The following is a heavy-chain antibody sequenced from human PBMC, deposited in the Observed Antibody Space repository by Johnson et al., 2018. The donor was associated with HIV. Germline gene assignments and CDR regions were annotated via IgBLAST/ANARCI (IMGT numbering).Heavy chain of an antibody. CDR3: ARDGGYSSSWYKYAFYI. CDR2: IRSNTDGGTI. D-gene: IGHD6-13*01. CDR1: GFTFSKVW. J-gene: IGHJ3*02. Sequence: AQLVVSGGGLVQPGGSLRVSCAASGFTFSKVWMNWVRQAPGKGLEWVARIRSNTDGGTIEYAAPVKGRFTVSRDDSKNTLYLKMNSLRAEDTAVYYCARDGGYSSSWYKYAFYILGQGIMVTVSS. V-gene: IGHV3-15*07.